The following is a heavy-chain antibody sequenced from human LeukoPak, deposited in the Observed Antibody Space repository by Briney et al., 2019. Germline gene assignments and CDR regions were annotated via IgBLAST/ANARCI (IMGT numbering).Heavy chain of an antibody. Sequence: GGSLRLSCAASGFTFSSYWMHWVRQAPGKGLVWVSRINSDGSSTSYADSVKGRFTISRGNAKNTLYLQMNSLRAEDTAVYYCARMGHVGYGMDVWGQGTTVTVSS. J-gene: IGHJ6*02. V-gene: IGHV3-74*01. CDR1: GFTFSSYW. CDR3: ARMGHVGYGMDV. D-gene: IGHD3-16*01. CDR2: INSDGSST.